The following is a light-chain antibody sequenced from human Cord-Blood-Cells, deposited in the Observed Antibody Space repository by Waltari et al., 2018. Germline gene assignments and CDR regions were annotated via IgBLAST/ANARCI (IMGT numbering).Light chain of an antibody. CDR3: QQYYSTPYS. V-gene: IGKV4-1*01. CDR1: QSVLYSSNNKNY. J-gene: IGKJ2*03. CDR2: WAS. Sequence: DIVMTQSPDSLAVSLGERATINCKSSQSVLYSSNNKNYLAWYQRQPGQPPKLLIYWASTRESGVPDRFSGSGSGTDFTLTISSLQAEDVAVYYCQQYYSTPYSFGQGTKLEIK.